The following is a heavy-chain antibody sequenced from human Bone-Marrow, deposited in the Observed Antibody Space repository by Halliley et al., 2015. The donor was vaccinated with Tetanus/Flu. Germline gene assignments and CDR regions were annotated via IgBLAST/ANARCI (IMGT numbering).Heavy chain of an antibody. CDR2: IDYDGSER. J-gene: IGHJ4*02. Sequence: KGLDWVANIDYDGSERNYVVSVRGRFTISRDNPQNSLFLQMNNLRGEDTAVYYCAREGAGLDFWGQGTLVTASS. V-gene: IGHV3-7*04. CDR3: AREGAGLDF.